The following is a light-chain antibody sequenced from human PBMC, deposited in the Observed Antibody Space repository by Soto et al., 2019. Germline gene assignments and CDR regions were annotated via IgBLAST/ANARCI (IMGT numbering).Light chain of an antibody. CDR2: DVS. V-gene: IGLV2-14*03. Sequence: QSVLTQPASVSGSPGQSITISCTGTSSDVGGYNFVSWYQHHPGKAPKLMIYDVSNRPSGVSNRFSGSKSGNTASLSISGLQAEDEADYSCCSFTSSNTLVVFGGGTKLTVL. CDR3: CSFTSSNTLVV. J-gene: IGLJ2*01. CDR1: SSDVGGYNF.